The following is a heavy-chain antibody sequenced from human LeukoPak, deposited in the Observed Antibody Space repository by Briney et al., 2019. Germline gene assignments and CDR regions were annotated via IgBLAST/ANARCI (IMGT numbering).Heavy chain of an antibody. CDR2: ISGSGGTT. D-gene: IGHD3-3*01. V-gene: IGHV3-23*01. J-gene: IGHJ6*04. CDR3: AKHYYDFWSGSYYVDA. Sequence: GGSLRHSCVASGFTFSSYAMSWVRQAPGKGLEWVSAISGSGGTTYYADSVKGRLTISRDNSKNTLFLQMNSLRAEDTAVYYCAKHYYDFWSGSYYVDAWGKGTTVTVSS. CDR1: GFTFSSYA.